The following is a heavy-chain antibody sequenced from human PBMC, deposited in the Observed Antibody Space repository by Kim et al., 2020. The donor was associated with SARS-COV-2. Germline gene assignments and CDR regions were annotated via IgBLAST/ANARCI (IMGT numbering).Heavy chain of an antibody. CDR2: ISGDGISI. Sequence: GGSLRLSCEASGFTFSTNAMSWVRQAPGKGLEWVSFISGDGISIFYADSVKGRFTISRDNSKNTVFMQMTSLRAEDTAVYYCANFPRYVGLGMDVWGQGTTVTVSS. CDR3: ANFPRYVGLGMDV. CDR1: GFTFSTNA. J-gene: IGHJ6*02. D-gene: IGHD3-9*01. V-gene: IGHV3-23*01.